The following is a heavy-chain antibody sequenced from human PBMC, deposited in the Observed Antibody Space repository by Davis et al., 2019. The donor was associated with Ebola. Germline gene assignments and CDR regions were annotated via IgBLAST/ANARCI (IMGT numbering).Heavy chain of an antibody. CDR3: ARGNRVVVAVYGMDV. V-gene: IGHV1-2*02. Sequence: ASVKVSCKASGYTFTGYYMHWVRQAPGQGLEWMGWINPNSGGTNYAQKFQGRVTMTRDTSISTAYMELSRLRSDDTAVYYCARGNRVVVAVYGMDVWGQGTTVTVSS. J-gene: IGHJ6*02. CDR2: INPNSGGT. CDR1: GYTFTGYY. D-gene: IGHD2-15*01.